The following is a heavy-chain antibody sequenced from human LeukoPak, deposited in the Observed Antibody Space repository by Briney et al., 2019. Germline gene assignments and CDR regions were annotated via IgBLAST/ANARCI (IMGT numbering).Heavy chain of an antibody. Sequence: GASVKVSCKASGYTFTSYGISWVRQAPGQGLEWMGWISAYNGNTYYAQKLQGRVIMTTDTSKSTAYMELRSLRSDDTAVYYCARAASWFGELSDFDYWGQGTLVTVSS. CDR1: GYTFTSYG. CDR3: ARAASWFGELSDFDY. D-gene: IGHD3-10*01. J-gene: IGHJ4*02. V-gene: IGHV1-18*01. CDR2: ISAYNGNT.